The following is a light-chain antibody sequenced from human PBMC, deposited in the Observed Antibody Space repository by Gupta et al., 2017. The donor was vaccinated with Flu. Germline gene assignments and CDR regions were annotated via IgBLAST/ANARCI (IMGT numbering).Light chain of an antibody. CDR3: QQSHSCPWT. Sequence: GYTVSSTCRVSQTIVIYLDWYQQKPGKSPKLLIYAASSLESGVPSRFNGSGSGADFTLSISSLQAEDFATYYCQQSHSCPWTFGQGTKVEIK. J-gene: IGKJ1*01. CDR1: QTIVIY. V-gene: IGKV1-39*01. CDR2: AAS.